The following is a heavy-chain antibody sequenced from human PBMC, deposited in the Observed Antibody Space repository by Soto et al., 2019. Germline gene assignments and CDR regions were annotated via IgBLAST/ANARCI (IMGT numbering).Heavy chain of an antibody. J-gene: IGHJ4*02. CDR1: GGSISSGDYY. V-gene: IGHV4-30-4*01. CDR2: IYYSGST. CDR3: ARESTQTGTLDY. D-gene: IGHD1-7*01. Sequence: PSETLSLTCTVSGGSISSGDYYWSWIRQPPGKGLEWIGYIYYSGSTYYNPSLKSRVTISVDTSKNQFSLKLSSVTAADTAVYYCARESTQTGTLDYSGQATLVTVSS.